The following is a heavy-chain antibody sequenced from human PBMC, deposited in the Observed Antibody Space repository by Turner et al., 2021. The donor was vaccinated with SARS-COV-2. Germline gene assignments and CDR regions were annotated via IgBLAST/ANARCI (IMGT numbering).Heavy chain of an antibody. J-gene: IGHJ4*02. CDR2: MNPSGGST. D-gene: IGHD2-8*02. Sequence: QVQLVQSGAEVEKPGASVKVSCKASGYTFTSFYMPWVRLAPGQGLEWMGIMNPSGGSTNYAQKFQGRVTMTRDTSTSTVYMELSRLRSEDTAVYYCASSLPAPGGVPGGLNYWGQGALVTVSS. V-gene: IGHV1-46*01. CDR1: GYTFTSFY. CDR3: ASSLPAPGGVPGGLNY.